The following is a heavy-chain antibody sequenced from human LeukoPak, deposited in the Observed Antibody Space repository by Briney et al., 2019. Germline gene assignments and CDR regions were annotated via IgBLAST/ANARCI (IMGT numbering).Heavy chain of an antibody. J-gene: IGHJ4*02. CDR1: GYTFTGYY. D-gene: IGHD3-3*01. CDR2: INPNSGGT. CDR3: ARDMGSDFWSGYPTPNYFDY. Sequence: ASVKVSCKASGYTFTGYYMHWVRQAPGQGLEWMGWINPNSGGTNYAQKFQGRVTMTRDTSISTAYMELSRLRSDDTAVYYCARDMGSDFWSGYPTPNYFDYWGQGTLVTVSS. V-gene: IGHV1-2*02.